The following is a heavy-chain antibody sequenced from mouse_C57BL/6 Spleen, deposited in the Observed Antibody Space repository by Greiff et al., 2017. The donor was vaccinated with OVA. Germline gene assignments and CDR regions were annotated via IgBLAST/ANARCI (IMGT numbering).Heavy chain of an antibody. J-gene: IGHJ4*01. V-gene: IGHV1-55*01. Sequence: QVQLQQPGAELVKPGASVKMSCKASGYTFTSYWITWVKQRPGQGLEWIGDIYPGSGSTNYNEKFKSKATLTVDTSSSTAYMQLSSLTSEDSAFFYYAREETAQTPDYYAMDYWGQGTSVTVSS. CDR3: AREETAQTPDYYAMDY. CDR2: IYPGSGST. D-gene: IGHD3-2*02. CDR1: GYTFTSYW.